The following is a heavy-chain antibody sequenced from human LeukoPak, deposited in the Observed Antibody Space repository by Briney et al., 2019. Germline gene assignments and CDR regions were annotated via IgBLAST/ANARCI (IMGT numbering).Heavy chain of an antibody. V-gene: IGHV4-34*01. CDR2: INHSGST. CDR1: GFTVSSNY. J-gene: IGHJ6*02. CDR3: ARSQIVVVPAAIVSGHYYYYGMDV. D-gene: IGHD2-2*02. Sequence: GSLRLSCAASGFTVSSNYMSWIRQPPGKGLEWIGEINHSGSTNYNPSLKSRVTISVDTSKNQFSLKLSSVTAADTAVYYCARSQIVVVPAAIVSGHYYYYGMDVWGQGTTVTVSS.